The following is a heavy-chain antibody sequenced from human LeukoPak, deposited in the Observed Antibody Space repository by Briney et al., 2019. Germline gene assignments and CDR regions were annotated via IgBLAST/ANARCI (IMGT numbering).Heavy chain of an antibody. V-gene: IGHV4-30-2*01. CDR2: IYHSGST. Sequence: PSQTLSLTCTVSGGSISSGGYYWSWIRQPPGKGLEWIGYIYHSGSTYYNPSLKSRVTISVDRSKNQFSLKLSSVTAADTAVYYCARGRGGASDIVVVPAAIVYWFDPWGPGTLVTVSS. J-gene: IGHJ5*02. CDR1: GGSISSGGYY. D-gene: IGHD2-2*01. CDR3: ARGRGGASDIVVVPAAIVYWFDP.